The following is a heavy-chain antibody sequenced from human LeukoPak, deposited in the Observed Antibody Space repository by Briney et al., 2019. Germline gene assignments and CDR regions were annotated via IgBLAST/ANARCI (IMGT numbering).Heavy chain of an antibody. D-gene: IGHD3-22*01. CDR1: GGTFSSYA. V-gene: IGHV1-69*04. Sequence: GSSVKVSCKASGGTFSSYAISWVRQAPGQGLEWMGRIIPILGIANYAQKFQGRVTITADKSTSTAYMELSSLRSEDTAVYYCARGAYYYDSSGYYLDPWGQGTLVTVSS. CDR2: IIPILGIA. J-gene: IGHJ5*02. CDR3: ARGAYYYDSSGYYLDP.